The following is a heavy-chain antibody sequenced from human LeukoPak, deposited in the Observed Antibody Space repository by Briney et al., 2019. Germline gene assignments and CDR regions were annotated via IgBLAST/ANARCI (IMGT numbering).Heavy chain of an antibody. CDR2: INPNSGDT. CDR1: GCTFTGYY. D-gene: IGHD3-10*01. V-gene: IGHV1-2*02. Sequence: ASVKVSCKASGCTFTGYYMHWVRQAPGQGLEWMGWINPNSGDTNYAQKFQGRVTMPRDTSISTAYMELSRLRSDDTAVYYCARDRFTMVRGVIGRKNWFDPWGQGTLVTVSS. J-gene: IGHJ5*02. CDR3: ARDRFTMVRGVIGRKNWFDP.